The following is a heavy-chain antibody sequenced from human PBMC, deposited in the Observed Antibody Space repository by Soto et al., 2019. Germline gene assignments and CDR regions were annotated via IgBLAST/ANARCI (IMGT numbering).Heavy chain of an antibody. Sequence: SETLSLTCTVSGYSISSGYHWAWIRQPPGKGLEWLGSVHYSGNTYYNPSLKSRLTISVDKSKNQFSLNLSSVTAADTAVYYCARQDRVVAEGRWFDPWGQGTLVTV. D-gene: IGHD2-15*01. J-gene: IGHJ5*02. CDR3: ARQDRVVAEGRWFDP. V-gene: IGHV4-38-2*02. CDR2: VHYSGNT. CDR1: GYSISSGYH.